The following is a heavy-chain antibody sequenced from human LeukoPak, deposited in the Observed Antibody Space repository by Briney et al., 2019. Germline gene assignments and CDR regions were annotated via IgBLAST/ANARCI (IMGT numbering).Heavy chain of an antibody. J-gene: IGHJ4*02. V-gene: IGHV3-33*01. CDR3: ARDAPSRSSSSGFDY. CDR2: IWYDGSNK. D-gene: IGHD6-6*01. CDR1: GFTFSSYG. Sequence: GRSLRLSCAASGFTFSSYGMHWVRQAPGKGLEWVAVIWYDGSNKYYAASVKGRFTIPRDNSKNTLYLQMNSLRAEDTAVYYCARDAPSRSSSSGFDYWGQGTLVTVSS.